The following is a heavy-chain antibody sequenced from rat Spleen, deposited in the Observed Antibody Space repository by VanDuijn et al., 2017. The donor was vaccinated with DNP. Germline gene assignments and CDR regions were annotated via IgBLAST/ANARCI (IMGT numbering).Heavy chain of an antibody. Sequence: QVQLKESGPGLVQSSQTLSLTCTVSGFSLTSHNVHWVRQPPGKGLEWMGIMWRGGSADYNSALKFRLSISRDTSKSQVFLKSNSRQTVDTASYFWTRGYDGSSYYFDYWGQGVMVTVSS. CDR2: MWRGGSA. CDR1: GFSLTSHN. CDR3: TRGYDGSSYYFDY. D-gene: IGHD1-12*02. J-gene: IGHJ2*01. V-gene: IGHV2-30*01.